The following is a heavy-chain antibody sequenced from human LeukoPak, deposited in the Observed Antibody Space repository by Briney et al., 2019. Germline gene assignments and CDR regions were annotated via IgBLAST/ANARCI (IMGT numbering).Heavy chain of an antibody. D-gene: IGHD3-22*01. J-gene: IGHJ3*02. CDR3: AKDLSPLYYYDSSGYSYAFDI. CDR2: ISGSGGST. CDR1: GFTFSSYA. Sequence: GGSLRLSCAASGFTFSSYAMSWVRQAPGKGLEWVSAISGSGGSTYYADSEKGRFTISRDNSKNTLYLQMNSLRAEDTAVYYCAKDLSPLYYYDSSGYSYAFDIWGQGTMVTVSS. V-gene: IGHV3-23*01.